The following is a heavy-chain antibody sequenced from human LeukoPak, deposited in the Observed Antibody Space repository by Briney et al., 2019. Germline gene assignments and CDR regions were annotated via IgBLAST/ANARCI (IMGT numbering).Heavy chain of an antibody. V-gene: IGHV1-46*01. CDR3: ARGYAGLRVTPGAFDI. D-gene: IGHD4-17*01. Sequence: ASVKVSCKASGHTFTSYYMHWVRQAPGQGLEWMGIINPSGGSTSYAQKFQGRVTMTRDTSTSTVYMELSSLRSEDTAVYYCARGYAGLRVTPGAFDIWGQGTMVTVSS. CDR2: INPSGGST. J-gene: IGHJ3*02. CDR1: GHTFTSYY.